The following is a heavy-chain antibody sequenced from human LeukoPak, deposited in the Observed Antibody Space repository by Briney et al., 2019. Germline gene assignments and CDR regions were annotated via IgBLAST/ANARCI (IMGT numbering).Heavy chain of an antibody. CDR2: INWNGGST. D-gene: IGHD4-17*01. V-gene: IGHV3-20*04. CDR3: ARDGHYGDRRLGY. J-gene: IGHJ4*02. CDR1: GFTVSSNY. Sequence: PGGSPRLSCAASGFTVSSNYMSWVRQAPGKGLEWVSGINWNGGSTGYADSVKGRFTISRDNAKNSLYLQMNSLRAEDTAMYYYARDGHYGDRRLGYWGQGTLVTVSS.